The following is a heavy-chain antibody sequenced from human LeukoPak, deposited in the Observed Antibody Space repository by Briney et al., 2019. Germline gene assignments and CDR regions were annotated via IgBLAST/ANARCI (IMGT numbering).Heavy chain of an antibody. D-gene: IGHD5-18*01. CDR3: ARGRSWIHLSRDAFDI. CDR2: ISYDGSNK. J-gene: IGHJ3*02. Sequence: PGGSLRLSCAASGFTFSSYAMHWVRQAPGKGLEWVAVISYDGSNKYYADSVKGRFTISRDNSKNSLYLQMNSLRAEDTAVYYCARGRSWIHLSRDAFDIWGQGTMVTVSS. V-gene: IGHV3-30-3*01. CDR1: GFTFSSYA.